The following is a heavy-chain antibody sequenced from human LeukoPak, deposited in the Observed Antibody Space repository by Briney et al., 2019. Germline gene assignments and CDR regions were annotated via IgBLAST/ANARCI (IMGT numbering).Heavy chain of an antibody. D-gene: IGHD6-19*01. Sequence: PSETLSLTCTVSGYSISSGYYWGWIRPPPGKGLEWIGSIYHSGSTYYNPSLKSRVTISVDTSKNQFSLKLSSVTAADTAVYYCARDVAVAGTGLGWGQGTLVTVSS. J-gene: IGHJ4*02. V-gene: IGHV4-38-2*02. CDR2: IYHSGST. CDR1: GYSISSGYY. CDR3: ARDVAVAGTGLG.